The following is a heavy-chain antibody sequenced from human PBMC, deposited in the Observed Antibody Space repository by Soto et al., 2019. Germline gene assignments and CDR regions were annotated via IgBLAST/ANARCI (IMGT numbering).Heavy chain of an antibody. V-gene: IGHV1-69*01. Sequence: QVQLVQSGAEVKKPGSSVKVSCKASGGTFSSYAISWVRQAPGQGLEWMGGIIPIFGTANYAQKFQGRVTITADESTSTAYMELSSLRSEDTAVYYCARDQGAAKTGYSSGWPDYWGQGTLVNVSS. CDR1: GGTFSSYA. CDR3: ARDQGAAKTGYSSGWPDY. D-gene: IGHD6-19*01. CDR2: IIPIFGTA. J-gene: IGHJ4*02.